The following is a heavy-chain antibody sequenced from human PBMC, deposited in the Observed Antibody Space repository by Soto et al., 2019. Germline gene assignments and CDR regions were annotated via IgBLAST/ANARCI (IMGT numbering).Heavy chain of an antibody. J-gene: IGHJ4*02. CDR2: INSDGSST. V-gene: IGHV3-74*01. D-gene: IGHD6-6*01. Sequence: GGSLRLSCAASGFTFSTYWMHWVRQGPGKGLVWVSRINSDGSSTSYADAVKGRFTISRDNAKNTLYLQMNSLRAEDTAVYYCARLSPSIAARTPDYWGQGTLVTVSS. CDR1: GFTFSTYW. CDR3: ARLSPSIAARTPDY.